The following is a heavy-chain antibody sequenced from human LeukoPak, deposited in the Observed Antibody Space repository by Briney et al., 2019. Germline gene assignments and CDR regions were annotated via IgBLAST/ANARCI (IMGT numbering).Heavy chain of an antibody. CDR1: GFTFSSYA. CDR3: ARESRGGDYFDY. D-gene: IGHD2-21*01. V-gene: IGHV3-30*01. J-gene: IGHJ4*02. Sequence: PGGSLRLSCEASGFTFSSYAMRWVRQAPGKGLEWVAVISYDGSNKYYADSVKGRFTISRDNSKNKLYLQMNSMRAEDTAVYYCARESRGGDYFDYWGQGTLVTVSS. CDR2: ISYDGSNK.